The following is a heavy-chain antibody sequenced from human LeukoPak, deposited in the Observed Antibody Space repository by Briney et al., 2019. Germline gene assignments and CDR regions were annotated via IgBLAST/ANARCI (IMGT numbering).Heavy chain of an antibody. CDR3: ARGIIAVAAYFDY. CDR1: GFTFSSYS. D-gene: IGHD6-19*01. CDR2: ISSSSSTI. V-gene: IGHV3-48*01. J-gene: IGHJ4*02. Sequence: GGSLRLSCAASGFTFSSYSMNGLRQSPGKGLEGVSYISSSSSTIYYADSVKGRFTISRDNAKNSLYLQMNSLRAEDTAVYYCARGIIAVAAYFDYWGQGTLVTVSS.